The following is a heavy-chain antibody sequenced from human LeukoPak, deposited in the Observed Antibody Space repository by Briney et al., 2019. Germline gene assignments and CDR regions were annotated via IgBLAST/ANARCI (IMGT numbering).Heavy chain of an antibody. V-gene: IGHV1-2*02. Sequence: ASVKVSCKASGYTFTGYYMHWVRQAPGQGLEWMGWINPNSGGTNYAQKFQGRVTMTRDTSISTAYMELSRLRSDDTAVYYCARGKQLVRNNWFDPLGPGNPGHRLL. D-gene: IGHD6-13*01. CDR1: GYTFTGYY. J-gene: IGHJ5*02. CDR3: ARGKQLVRNNWFDP. CDR2: INPNSGGT.